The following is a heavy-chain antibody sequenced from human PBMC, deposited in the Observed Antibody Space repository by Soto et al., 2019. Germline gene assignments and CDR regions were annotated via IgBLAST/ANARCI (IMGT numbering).Heavy chain of an antibody. CDR1: GDSVSGNSAA. CDR3: ARGGARWPGYFDS. V-gene: IGHV6-1*01. Sequence: SQTLSLTCAISGDSVSGNSAAWNWIRQSPSRGLEWLGRTYYRSKWYNDYAVSVKSRITVTPDTSKNQFSLHLNSVTAADTAVYYCARGGARWPGYFDSWGQGALVTVSS. J-gene: IGHJ4*02. D-gene: IGHD2-15*01. CDR2: TYYRSKWYN.